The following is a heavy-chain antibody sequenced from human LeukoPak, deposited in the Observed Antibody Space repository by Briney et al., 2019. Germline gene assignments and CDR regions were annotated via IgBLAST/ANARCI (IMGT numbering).Heavy chain of an antibody. CDR1: GYSFVLYG. V-gene: IGHV1-18*01. CDR2: ISGSTGDT. J-gene: IGHJ3*02. D-gene: IGHD1-14*01. CDR3: ARATGKSNPRCAFDI. Sequence: ASVKVSCKASGYSFVLYGISWVRQAPGEGPEWMGWISGSTGDTNYAQKFQGRVTMTTDTSTSTAYMELRSLRSDDTAVYYCARATGKSNPRCAFDIWGQGTMVTVSS.